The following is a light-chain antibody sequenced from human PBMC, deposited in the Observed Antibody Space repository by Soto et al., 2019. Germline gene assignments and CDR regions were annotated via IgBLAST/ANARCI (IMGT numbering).Light chain of an antibody. CDR2: DAS. Sequence: EIVLTQSPGTLSLSPGEGATLSCRASQSVGTYLAWYQQKPGQAPRLLIYDASCRATGIPDRFSGRGSGTVFTLTISRLEPEDFAMYYCQHYPSSPLSSVGQGTKLEIK. CDR3: QHYPSSPLSS. V-gene: IGKV3-20*01. CDR1: QSVGTY. J-gene: IGKJ2*03.